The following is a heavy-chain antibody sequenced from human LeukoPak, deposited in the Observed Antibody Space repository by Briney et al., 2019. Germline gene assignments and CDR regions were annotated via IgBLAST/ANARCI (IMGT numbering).Heavy chain of an antibody. D-gene: IGHD5-24*01. CDR1: GGSFSGYY. Sequence: SETLSLTCAVYGGSFSGYYWSWIRQPPGKGLEWIGEINHSGSTNYNPSLKSRVTISVDTSKNQFSLKLISVTAADTAVYYRARARDGYNFYFDYWGQGTLVTVSS. CDR2: INHSGST. V-gene: IGHV4-34*01. CDR3: ARARDGYNFYFDY. J-gene: IGHJ4*02.